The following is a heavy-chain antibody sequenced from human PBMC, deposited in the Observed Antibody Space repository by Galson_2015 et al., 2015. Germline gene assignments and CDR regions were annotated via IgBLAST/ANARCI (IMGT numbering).Heavy chain of an antibody. CDR2: IKSKTDGGTT. CDR1: GFTFSNAW. Sequence: SLRLSCAASGFTFSNAWMSWVRQAPGKGLEWVGRIKSKTDGGTTDYAAPVKGRFTISRDDSKNTLYLQMNSLKTEDTAVYYCTTDSLVTEGMDVWGQGTTVTVSS. D-gene: IGHD2-21*02. V-gene: IGHV3-15*01. CDR3: TTDSLVTEGMDV. J-gene: IGHJ6*02.